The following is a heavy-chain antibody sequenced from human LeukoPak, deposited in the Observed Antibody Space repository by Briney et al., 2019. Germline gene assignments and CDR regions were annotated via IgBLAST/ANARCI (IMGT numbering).Heavy chain of an antibody. CDR3: ANYDSSGYPLRVFDY. CDR2: ISSSSSYI. Sequence: GGSLRLSCAASGFTFSSYSMNWVRQAPGKGLEWVSSISSSSSYIYYADSVKGRSTISRDNAKNSLYLQMNSLGAEDTAVYYCANYDSSGYPLRVFDYWGQGTLVTVSS. J-gene: IGHJ4*02. CDR1: GFTFSSYS. V-gene: IGHV3-21*04. D-gene: IGHD3-22*01.